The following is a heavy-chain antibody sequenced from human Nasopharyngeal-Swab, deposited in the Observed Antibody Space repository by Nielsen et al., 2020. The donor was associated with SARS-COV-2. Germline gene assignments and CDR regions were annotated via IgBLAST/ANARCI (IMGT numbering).Heavy chain of an antibody. D-gene: IGHD6-19*01. CDR3: ARGLAVAGIPDFDY. CDR2: ISAYNGNT. CDR1: GYTFTSYG. Sequence: ASVKVSCKASGYTFTSYGISWVRQAPGQGLEWMGWISAYNGNTNYAQKLQGRVTMTTDTSTSTACMELRSLRSDDTAVYYCARGLAVAGIPDFDYWGQGTLVTVSS. V-gene: IGHV1-18*01. J-gene: IGHJ4*02.